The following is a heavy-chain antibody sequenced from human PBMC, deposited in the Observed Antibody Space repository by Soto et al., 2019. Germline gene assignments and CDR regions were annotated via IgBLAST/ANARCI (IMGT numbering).Heavy chain of an antibody. Sequence: EVQLLESGGGLVQPGGSLRLSCAASGFTFSSYAMSWVRQAPGKGLEWVSAISGSGGSTYYADSVKGRFSISRDNSKNTLYLQMNSLRAEDTAVYYCAKAPTNYGSGSYYYYWGQGTLVTVSS. CDR1: GFTFSSYA. D-gene: IGHD3-10*01. CDR2: ISGSGGST. J-gene: IGHJ4*02. V-gene: IGHV3-23*01. CDR3: AKAPTNYGSGSYYYY.